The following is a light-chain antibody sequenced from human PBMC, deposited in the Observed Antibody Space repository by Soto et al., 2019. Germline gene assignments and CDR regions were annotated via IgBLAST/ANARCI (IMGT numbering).Light chain of an antibody. CDR1: QSISSW. CDR2: DAS. CDR3: QQYNSYFT. Sequence: DIQLTQSTSTLSASVGDRVTITCRASQSISSWLDWYQQKPGKAPKLLIYDASSLESGVPSRFRARGSGTESTLSTSSLQTDDFATYYCQQYNSYFTFGPGTKVDIK. J-gene: IGKJ3*01. V-gene: IGKV1-5*01.